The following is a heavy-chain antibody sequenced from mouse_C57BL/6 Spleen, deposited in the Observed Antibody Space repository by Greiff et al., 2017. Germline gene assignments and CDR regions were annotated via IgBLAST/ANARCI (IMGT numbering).Heavy chain of an antibody. Sequence: VQLQQPGAELVRPGASVKLSCKASGYTFTSYWMHWVKQRPIQGLEWIGNIDPSDSDTHYNQKFKDKATLTVDKSSSTAYMQLSSLTSEDSAVDYCARRTCAMDYWGQGTTLTVSS. D-gene: IGHD1-1*02. CDR3: ARRTCAMDY. J-gene: IGHJ2*01. CDR2: IDPSDSDT. CDR1: GYTFTSYW. V-gene: IGHV1-52*01.